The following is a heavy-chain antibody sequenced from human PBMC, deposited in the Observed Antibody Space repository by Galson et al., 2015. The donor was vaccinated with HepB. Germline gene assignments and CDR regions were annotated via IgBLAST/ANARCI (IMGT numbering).Heavy chain of an antibody. J-gene: IGHJ1*01. CDR1: GFIFSAYW. D-gene: IGHD1-26*01. CDR3: VRGWEPAGGRLFQH. CDR2: IKQDGSQS. V-gene: IGHV3-7*01. Sequence: SLRLSCAGSGFIFSAYWMTWVRQAPGKGLEWVANIKQDGSQSYYVDSVKGRFTISRDNGKNTLYLQMNGLRVADTAVYYCVRGWEPAGGRLFQHWGQGALVTVSS.